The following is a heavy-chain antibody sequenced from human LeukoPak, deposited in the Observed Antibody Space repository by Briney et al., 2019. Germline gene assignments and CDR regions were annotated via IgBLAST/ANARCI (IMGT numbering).Heavy chain of an antibody. D-gene: IGHD6-6*01. Sequence: SQTLSLTCTVSGGSFSSGGYCWSWLRQHPGKGLEWIGYIYYSGSTYYNPSLKSRVTISVDTSKNQFSLKLSSVTAADTAVYYCAREKSDSSSSAGYYYYYYMDVWGKGTTVTVSS. CDR2: IYYSGST. CDR3: AREKSDSSSSAGYYYYYYMDV. V-gene: IGHV4-31*03. J-gene: IGHJ6*03. CDR1: GGSFSSGGYC.